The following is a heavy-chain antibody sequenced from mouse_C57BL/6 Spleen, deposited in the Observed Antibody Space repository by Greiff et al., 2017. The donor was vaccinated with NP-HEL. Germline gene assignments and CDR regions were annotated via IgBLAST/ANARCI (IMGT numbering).Heavy chain of an antibody. D-gene: IGHD2-4*01. CDR3: ARKLLYDYDGFAY. CDR1: GYTFTSYW. V-gene: IGHV1-69*01. Sequence: VQLQQPGAELVMPGASVKLSCKASGYTFTSYWMHWVKQRPGQGLEWIGEIDPSDSYTNYNQKFKGKSTLTVDKSSSTAYMQLSSLTSEDSAVYYCARKLLYDYDGFAYWGQGTLVTVSA. CDR2: IDPSDSYT. J-gene: IGHJ3*01.